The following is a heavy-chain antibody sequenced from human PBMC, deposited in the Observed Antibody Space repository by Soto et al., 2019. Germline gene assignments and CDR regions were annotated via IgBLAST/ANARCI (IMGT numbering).Heavy chain of an antibody. CDR2: IIPIFGTA. CDR3: ARDGAPIVVVPAAIGLDYGMDV. V-gene: IGHV1-69*01. Sequence: QVQLVQSGAEVKKPGSSVKVSCKASGGTFSSYAISWVRQAPGQGLEWMGGIIPIFGTANYARKFQGRVTITADESTSTAYMELSSLRSEDTAVYYCARDGAPIVVVPAAIGLDYGMDVWGQGTTVTVSS. J-gene: IGHJ6*02. CDR1: GGTFSSYA. D-gene: IGHD2-2*01.